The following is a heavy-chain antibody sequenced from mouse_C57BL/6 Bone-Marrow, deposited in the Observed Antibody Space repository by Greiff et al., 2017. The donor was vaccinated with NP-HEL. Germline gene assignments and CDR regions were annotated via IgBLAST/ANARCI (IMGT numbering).Heavy chain of an antibody. CDR1: GFSLTSYG. V-gene: IGHV2-5*01. J-gene: IGHJ2*01. CDR2: IWRGGST. Sequence: QVQLKESGPGLVQPSQSLSITCTVSGFSLTSYGVHWVRQSPGKGLEWLGVIWRGGSTDYNAAFMSRLSITKDNSKSQVFFKMNSLQADDTAIYYCAKNWDDNNYAFDYWGQGTTLTVSS. CDR3: AKNWDDNNYAFDY. D-gene: IGHD2-5*01.